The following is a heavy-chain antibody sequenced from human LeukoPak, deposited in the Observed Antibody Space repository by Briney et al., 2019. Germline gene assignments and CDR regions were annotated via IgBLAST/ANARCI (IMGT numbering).Heavy chain of an antibody. CDR1: GFTFSTYS. V-gene: IGHV3-21*01. D-gene: IGHD6-6*01. CDR3: ARSATSSSSRINWFDA. CDR2: ITSSSSYI. Sequence: PGGSLRLSCAAPGFTFSTYSMNWVRQAPGKGLEWVSSITSSSSYIFYVDSVKGRFTISRDNAKNSLHLQMDSLRAEDSAVYYCARSATSSSSRINWFDAWGQGTLVTVSS. J-gene: IGHJ5*02.